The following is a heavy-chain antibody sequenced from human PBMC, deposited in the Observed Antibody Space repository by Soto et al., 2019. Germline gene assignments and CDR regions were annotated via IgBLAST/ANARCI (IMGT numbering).Heavy chain of an antibody. Sequence: QVQLVQSGAEVKKPGSSVKVSCKASGGTFSSYTISWVRQAPGQGLEWMGRIIPILGIANYAQKFQGRVTITADKSTSTAYMELSSLRAEDTAVYYCARGGYDSSGYSDYWGQGTLVTVSS. CDR2: IIPILGIA. CDR3: ARGGYDSSGYSDY. V-gene: IGHV1-69*02. J-gene: IGHJ4*02. D-gene: IGHD3-22*01. CDR1: GGTFSSYT.